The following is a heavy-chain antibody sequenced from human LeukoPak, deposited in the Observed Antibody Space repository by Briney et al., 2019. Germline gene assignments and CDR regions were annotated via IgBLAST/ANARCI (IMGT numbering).Heavy chain of an antibody. CDR1: GYTFTGYY. CDR2: INPNSGGT. D-gene: IGHD1-26*01. CDR3: ARESRELRGSWFDP. V-gene: IGHV1-2*05. J-gene: IGHJ5*02. Sequence: ASVKVSCKASGYTFTGYYMHWVRQAPGQGLEWMGRINPNSGGTNYAQKFQGRVTMTRDTSISTAYMELSRLRSDDTDVYYCARESRELRGSWFDPWGQGTLVTVSS.